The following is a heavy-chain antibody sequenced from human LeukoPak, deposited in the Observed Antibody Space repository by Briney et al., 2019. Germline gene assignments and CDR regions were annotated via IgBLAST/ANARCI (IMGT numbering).Heavy chain of an antibody. CDR2: ISSSSSPI. CDR1: GFTFSTYS. V-gene: IGHV3-48*01. CDR3: ARSVKYSYGYGALDY. Sequence: PGGSLRLSCVASGFTFSTYSMNWVRQAPGKGLQWISYISSSSSPIYYADSVKGRFTVSRDNAKNSVYLQMDSLRAEDTAVYYCARSVKYSYGYGALDYWGQGTLVTVSS. J-gene: IGHJ4*02. D-gene: IGHD5-18*01.